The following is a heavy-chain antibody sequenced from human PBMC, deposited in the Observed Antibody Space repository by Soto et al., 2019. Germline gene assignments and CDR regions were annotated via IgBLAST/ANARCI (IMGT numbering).Heavy chain of an antibody. CDR3: AREAGYCSRTSCYRRAFDT. V-gene: IGHV3-74*03. Sequence: EVQLVESGGDLAQPGGSLRLSCAASGFTFSGHWMHWVRQVPGKGLEWVSRINTDGGSSAYADSVKGRFTISRDNAKNTLYLQMNGLRAEDTAVYYWAREAGYCSRTSCYRRAFDTWGQGTTVTVSS. J-gene: IGHJ3*02. CDR2: INTDGGSS. D-gene: IGHD2-2*01. CDR1: GFTFSGHW.